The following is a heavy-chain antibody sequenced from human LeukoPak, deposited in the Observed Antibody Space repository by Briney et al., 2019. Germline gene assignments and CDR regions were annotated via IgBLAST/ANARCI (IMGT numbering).Heavy chain of an antibody. V-gene: IGHV3-23*01. J-gene: IGHJ5*02. CDR2: ISGSGGST. D-gene: IGHD3-10*01. CDR1: GFTFSSYG. CDR3: AKVLSPRFRGPFDP. Sequence: GGSLRLSCAASGFTFSSYGMSWVRQAPGKGLEWVSAISGSGGSTYYADSVKGRFTISRDNSKNTLYLQMNSLRAEDAAVYYCAKVLSPRFRGPFDPWGQGTLVTVSS.